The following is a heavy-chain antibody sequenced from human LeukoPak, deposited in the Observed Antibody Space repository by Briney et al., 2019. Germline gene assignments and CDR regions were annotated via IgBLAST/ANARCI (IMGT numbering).Heavy chain of an antibody. CDR3: ARRSTYYYDSSGYSWDY. V-gene: IGHV4-34*01. J-gene: IGHJ4*02. CDR1: GGSFSGYY. D-gene: IGHD3-22*01. CDR2: INHSGST. Sequence: SETLSLTCAVYGGSFSGYYWSWIRQPPGKGLEWIGEINHSGSTNYNPSLKSRVTISVDTSKIQFSLKLSSVTAADTAVYYCARRSTYYYDSSGYSWDYWGQGTLVTVSS.